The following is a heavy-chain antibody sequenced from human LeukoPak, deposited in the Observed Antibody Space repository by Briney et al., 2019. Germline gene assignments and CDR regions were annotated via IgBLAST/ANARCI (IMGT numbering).Heavy chain of an antibody. CDR1: GYTFTSYG. D-gene: IGHD2-2*01. CDR3: ARDSGRVVDDPYGMDV. CDR2: INPSGGST. V-gene: IGHV1-46*01. J-gene: IGHJ6*02. Sequence: ASVKVSCKASGYTFTSYGISWVRQAPGQGLEWMGIINPSGGSTSYAQKFQGRVTMTRDTSTSTVYMELSSPRSEDTAVYYCARDSGRVVDDPYGMDVWGQGTTVTVSS.